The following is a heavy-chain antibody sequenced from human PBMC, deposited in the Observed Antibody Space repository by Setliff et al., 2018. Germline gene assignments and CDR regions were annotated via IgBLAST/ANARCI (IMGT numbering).Heavy chain of an antibody. J-gene: IGHJ4*02. CDR2: IYHAGST. D-gene: IGHD3-10*01. V-gene: IGHV4-59*04. Sequence: SETLSLTCTVSFDSMTNYYWTWVRLPPGKGLEWIGYIYHAGSTYYNPSLESRVTISIDKPNKQFSLELRSLTAADTALYYWARGGGYGSGGSFHNAPFDYWGQGMLVTVSS. CDR3: ARGGGYGSGGSFHNAPFDY. CDR1: FDSMTNYY.